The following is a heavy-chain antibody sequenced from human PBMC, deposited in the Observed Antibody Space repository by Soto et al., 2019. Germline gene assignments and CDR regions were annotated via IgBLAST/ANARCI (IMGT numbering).Heavy chain of an antibody. V-gene: IGHV3-30*18. CDR2: ISYDGGYE. CDR1: RFAFSSYG. Sequence: QEQLVESGGGVVQPGRSLRLSCAASRFAFSSYGMHWVRQAPGKGLEWVAVISYDGGYENYADSVKGRFTVSRDNSKNTLWLQMNSLRTAYTAVYYCAKGTTVTPWRYLDLWGQGTLVTVSS. CDR3: AKGTTVTPWRYLDL. J-gene: IGHJ2*01. D-gene: IGHD4-17*01.